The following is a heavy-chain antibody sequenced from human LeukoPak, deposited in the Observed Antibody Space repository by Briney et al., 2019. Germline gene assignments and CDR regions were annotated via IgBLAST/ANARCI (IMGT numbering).Heavy chain of an antibody. CDR2: IIYTDNTI. J-gene: IGHJ3*02. CDR3: AKDTSSSPGAFDI. CDR1: GFTFSDYS. Sequence: PGGSLRLSCAASGFTFSDYSMSWIRQAPGKGLEWISYIIYTDNTIYYADSVKGRFTISRDNAKNSLYLQMNSLRAEDMALYYCAKDTSSSPGAFDIWGQGTTVTVSS. D-gene: IGHD6-6*01. V-gene: IGHV3-11*01.